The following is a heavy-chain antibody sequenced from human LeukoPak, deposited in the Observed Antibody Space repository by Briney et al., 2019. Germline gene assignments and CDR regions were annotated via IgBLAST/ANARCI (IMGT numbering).Heavy chain of an antibody. J-gene: IGHJ3*02. D-gene: IGHD1-26*01. CDR2: ISNSGSTI. CDR3: ARGIVGAADDAFDI. CDR1: GFTFSDYY. V-gene: IGHV3-11*01. Sequence: GGSLRLSCAASGFTFSDYYMSWIRQAPGKGLEWVSYISNSGSTIYYADSVKGRFTISRDNAKNSLYLQMNSLRAEDTAVYYCARGIVGAADDAFDIWGQGTMVTVSS.